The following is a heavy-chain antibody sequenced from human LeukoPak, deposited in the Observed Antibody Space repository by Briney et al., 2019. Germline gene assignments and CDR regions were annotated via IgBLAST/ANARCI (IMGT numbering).Heavy chain of an antibody. CDR2: INHSGST. CDR1: GGSFSGYY. CDR3: AEIAAAGDLDY. D-gene: IGHD6-13*01. Sequence: PSETLSLTCAVYGGSFSGYYWSWIRQPPGKGLEWIGEINHSGSTNYNPSLKSRVTISVDMSKNQFSLKLSSVTAADTAVYYCAEIAAAGDLDYWGQGTLVTVSS. J-gene: IGHJ4*02. V-gene: IGHV4-34*01.